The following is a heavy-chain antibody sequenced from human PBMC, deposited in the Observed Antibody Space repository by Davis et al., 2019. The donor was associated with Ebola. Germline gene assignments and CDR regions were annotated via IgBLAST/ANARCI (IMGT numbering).Heavy chain of an antibody. J-gene: IGHJ5*02. CDR2: VNPIGGIT. Sequence: AASVKVSCKASGYTFTAYYMHWVRQAPGQGLEWMGAVNPIGGITTFAQKFQGRLTITRDTSANTAYMELSSLTSEDTAVYYCAREETRGSIAVWFDPWGQGTLVTVSS. CDR3: AREETRGSIAVWFDP. D-gene: IGHD2-21*01. CDR1: GYTFTAYY. V-gene: IGHV1-46*01.